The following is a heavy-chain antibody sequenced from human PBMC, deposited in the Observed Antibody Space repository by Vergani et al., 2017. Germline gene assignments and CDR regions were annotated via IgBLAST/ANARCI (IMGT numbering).Heavy chain of an antibody. V-gene: IGHV1-69*02. D-gene: IGHD1-26*01. CDR1: GGTFSSYT. CDR3: AGYQGVGATYYYYYCMDV. Sequence: QVQLVQSGAEVKKPGSSVKVSCKASGGTFSSYTISWVRQAPGQGLEWMGRIIPILGIANYAQKFQGRVTITADKSTSTAYMELSSLRSEDTAVYYCAGYQGVGATYYYYYCMDVWGQGTTVTVSS. CDR2: IIPILGIA. J-gene: IGHJ6*02.